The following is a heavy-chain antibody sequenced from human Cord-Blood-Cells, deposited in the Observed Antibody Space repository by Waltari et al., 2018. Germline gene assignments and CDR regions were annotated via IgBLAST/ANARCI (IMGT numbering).Heavy chain of an antibody. D-gene: IGHD7-27*01. J-gene: IGHJ3*02. CDR2: IKRDGSEK. CDR3: ARELTGGYDAFDI. CDR1: GFTFSSYW. Sequence: EVQLVESGGGLVQPGGSLRLSCAASGFTFSSYWMSWVRQAPGKGLEWVANIKRDGSEKYYVDSVKGRFTISRDNAKNSLYLQMNSLRAEDTTVYYCARELTGGYDAFDIWGQGTMVTVSS. V-gene: IGHV3-7*01.